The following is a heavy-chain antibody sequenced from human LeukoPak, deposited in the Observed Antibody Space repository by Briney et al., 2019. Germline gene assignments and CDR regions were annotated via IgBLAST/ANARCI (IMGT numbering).Heavy chain of an antibody. D-gene: IGHD5-24*01. V-gene: IGHV3-66*01. Sequence: GGSLRLSCAASGFTVSNNYMSCVRQAPGKGLEWVSVIYRVGSTYYADSVKGRFTISRDNSKNTLYLQMNSPRAEDTAMYYCARGDGYNFFDCWGQGVLVTVSS. CDR3: ARGDGYNFFDC. J-gene: IGHJ4*02. CDR2: IYRVGST. CDR1: GFTVSNNY.